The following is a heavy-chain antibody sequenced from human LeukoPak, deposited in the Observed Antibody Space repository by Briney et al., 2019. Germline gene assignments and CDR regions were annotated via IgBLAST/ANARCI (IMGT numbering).Heavy chain of an antibody. V-gene: IGHV1-2*02. J-gene: IGHJ4*02. CDR2: INPNSGGT. CDR1: GYTFSVYG. CDR3: ARLGDYYDSSGYPSN. Sequence: ASVKVSCKASGYTFSVYGITWVRQAPGQGLEWMGWINPNSGGTNYAQKFQGRVTMTRDTSISTAYMELSRLRSDDTAVYYCARLGDYYDSSGYPSNWGQGTLVTVSS. D-gene: IGHD3-22*01.